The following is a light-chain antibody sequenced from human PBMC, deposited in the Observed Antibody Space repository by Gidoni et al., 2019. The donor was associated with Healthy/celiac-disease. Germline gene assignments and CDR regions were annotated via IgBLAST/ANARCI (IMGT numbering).Light chain of an antibody. CDR3: QQYYSYPPWT. Sequence: AIRMTQSPSSFSASTGDRVTITCRASQGISSYLAWYQQKPGKAPKLLSYAASTLQSGVPSTFSGSGSGTDFTLTISCLQSEDFATYYCQQYYSYPPWTFGQGTKVEIK. CDR1: QGISSY. J-gene: IGKJ1*01. V-gene: IGKV1-8*01. CDR2: AAS.